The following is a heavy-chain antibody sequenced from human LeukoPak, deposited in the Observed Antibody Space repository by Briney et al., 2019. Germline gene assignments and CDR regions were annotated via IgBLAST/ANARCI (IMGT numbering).Heavy chain of an antibody. CDR2: IYPGDSDT. CDR3: ARSAVPGYYDILTGYYDTYYYYYYMDV. V-gene: IGHV5-51*01. J-gene: IGHJ6*03. Sequence: GESLKISCKGSGYSFTSYWIGWVRQMPGKGLEWMGIIYPGDSDTRYSPSFQGQVTISADKSISTAYLQWSSLKASDTATYYCARSAVPGYYDILTGYYDTYYYYYYMDVWGKGTTVTVSS. D-gene: IGHD3-9*01. CDR1: GYSFTSYW.